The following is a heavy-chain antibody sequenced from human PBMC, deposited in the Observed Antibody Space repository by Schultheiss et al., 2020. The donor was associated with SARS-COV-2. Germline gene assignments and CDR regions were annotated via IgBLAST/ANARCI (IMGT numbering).Heavy chain of an antibody. D-gene: IGHD3-22*01. CDR1: GFTFSNAW. CDR3: AKDHYYDSSGYPTLFDY. CDR2: ISGSGGST. Sequence: GGSLRLSCAASGFTFSNAWMNWVRQAPGKGLEWVSAISGSGGSTYYADSVKGRFTISRDNSKNTLYLQMNSLRAEDTAVYYCAKDHYYDSSGYPTLFDYWGQGTLVTVSS. V-gene: IGHV3-23*01. J-gene: IGHJ4*02.